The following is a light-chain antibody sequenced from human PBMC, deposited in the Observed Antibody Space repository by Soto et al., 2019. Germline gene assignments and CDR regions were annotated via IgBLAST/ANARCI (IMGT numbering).Light chain of an antibody. Sequence: DIQMTQSPSTLSGSVGDRVTITCRASQTISSWLAWYQQKPGKAPKLLIYKASTLKSGVPSRFTGRASGTDYTLTITSLQREDFATYYCQQSITTPPTFGQGTKVDIK. CDR2: KAS. J-gene: IGKJ1*01. CDR1: QTISSW. CDR3: QQSITTPPT. V-gene: IGKV1-5*03.